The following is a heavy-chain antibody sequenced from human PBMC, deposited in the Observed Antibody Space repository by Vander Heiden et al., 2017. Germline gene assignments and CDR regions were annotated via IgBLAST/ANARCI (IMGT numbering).Heavy chain of an antibody. CDR2: IIPIFGTA. V-gene: IGHV1-69*01. CDR3: ARADMGYCSSTSCLGGMDV. D-gene: IGHD2-2*01. J-gene: IGHJ6*02. Sequence: QVQLVQSGAEVKKPGSSVKVFCKASAGTFRSYAISWVRQAPGQGLEWMGGIIPIFGTANYAQKFQGRVTITADESTSTAYMELSSLRSEDTAVYYCARADMGYCSSTSCLGGMDVWGQGTTVTVSS. CDR1: AGTFRSYA.